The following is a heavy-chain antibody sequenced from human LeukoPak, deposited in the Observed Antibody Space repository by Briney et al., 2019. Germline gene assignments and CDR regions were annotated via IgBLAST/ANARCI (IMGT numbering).Heavy chain of an antibody. D-gene: IGHD3-22*01. CDR2: ISGSGGST. Sequence: GGSLRLSCAASGFTFSSYAMSWVRQAPGKGLEWVSAISGSGGSTYYADSVKGRFTISRDNSKNTLYLQMNSLRAEDTAVYYCAKGGGRYYDSSGYSDYWGQGTLATVSS. CDR3: AKGGGRYYDSSGYSDY. J-gene: IGHJ4*02. CDR1: GFTFSSYA. V-gene: IGHV3-23*01.